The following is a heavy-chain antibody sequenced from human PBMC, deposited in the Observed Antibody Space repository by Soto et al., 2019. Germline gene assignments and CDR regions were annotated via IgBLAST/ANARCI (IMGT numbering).Heavy chain of an antibody. J-gene: IGHJ6*03. D-gene: IGHD3-10*01. V-gene: IGHV4-34*01. CDR2: INHSGSA. CDR1: GGAFSDYY. Sequence: QVQLQQWGAGLVKPAETLSLTCAVHGGAFSDYYWTWIRQSPGKGLEWTGEINHSGSANNKPSLKGRVAISVDTSNNQFSLRVHSVTAAATAVYYFAGLRAFYDYIDVWGKGTTVTVSS. CDR3: AGLRAFYDYIDV.